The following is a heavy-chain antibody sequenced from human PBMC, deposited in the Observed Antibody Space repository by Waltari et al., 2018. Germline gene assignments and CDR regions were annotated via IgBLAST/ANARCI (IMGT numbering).Heavy chain of an antibody. CDR1: GYSITRGYL. Sequence: VQLQESRPGLVNPSETLSLPCAVSGYSITRGYLCGWIRPPPGKGLEWIGSIYYSGTTYDNPGIKSRVTISVDTSKNQLSLELSSVNAAETAGYYWARVKYYDSSGYKGAFDYWGQGTLVTVSS. CDR3: ARVKYYDSSGYKGAFDY. D-gene: IGHD3-22*01. CDR2: IYYSGTT. V-gene: IGHV4-38-2*01. J-gene: IGHJ4*02.